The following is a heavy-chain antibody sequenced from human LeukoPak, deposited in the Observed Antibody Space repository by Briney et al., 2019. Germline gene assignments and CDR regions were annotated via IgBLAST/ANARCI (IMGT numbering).Heavy chain of an antibody. V-gene: IGHV3-23*01. CDR1: GFSFSSYA. J-gene: IGHJ5*02. Sequence: GGSLRLSCAASGFSFSSYAMNWVRQAPGKGRGWVSSVSSNAGNTYYADSVKGWFTISRDNSKNTLFLQMNSLRAEDTAVYYCARDPDGALANRWFDPWGQGTLVTVSS. CDR3: ARDPDGALANRWFDP. CDR2: VSSNAGNT. D-gene: IGHD1-26*01.